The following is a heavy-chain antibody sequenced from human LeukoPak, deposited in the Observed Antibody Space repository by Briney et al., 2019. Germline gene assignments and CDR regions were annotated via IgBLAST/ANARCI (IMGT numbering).Heavy chain of an antibody. CDR1: GYTFTSYD. V-gene: IGHV1-8*01. Sequence: ASVKVSCKASGYTFTSYDINWVRQATGQGLEWMGWMNPNSGNTGYAQKFQGRVTMTRNTSISTAYMELSSLRSEDTAVYYGARATSPIYYYYYGMDVWGQGTTVTVSS. J-gene: IGHJ6*02. CDR3: ARATSPIYYYYYGMDV. CDR2: MNPNSGNT.